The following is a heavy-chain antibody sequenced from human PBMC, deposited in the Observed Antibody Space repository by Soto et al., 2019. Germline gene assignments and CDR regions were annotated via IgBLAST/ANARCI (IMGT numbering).Heavy chain of an antibody. Sequence: SETLSLTCAVAGGPIRSGGYSWSWIRQPPGKGLEWIGYIYHSGSTFYNPSLKSRVTISVDRSKNQFSLKLSSVTAADTAVYYCARVPDVWGQGTTVT. V-gene: IGHV4-30-2*01. CDR3: ARVPDV. CDR1: GGPIRSGGYS. CDR2: IYHSGST. J-gene: IGHJ6*02.